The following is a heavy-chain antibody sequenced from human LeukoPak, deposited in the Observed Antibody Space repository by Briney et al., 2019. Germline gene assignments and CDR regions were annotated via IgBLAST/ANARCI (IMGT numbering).Heavy chain of an antibody. J-gene: IGHJ5*02. CDR3: ARDRITIFGVVNNWFDP. D-gene: IGHD3-3*01. Sequence: ASVKVSCKASGYTFTSYGISWVRQAPGQGLEWMGIINPSGGSTSYAQKFQGRVTMTRDMSTSTVYMELSSLRSEDTAVYYCARDRITIFGVVNNWFDPWGQGTLVTVSS. CDR2: INPSGGST. CDR1: GYTFTSYG. V-gene: IGHV1-46*01.